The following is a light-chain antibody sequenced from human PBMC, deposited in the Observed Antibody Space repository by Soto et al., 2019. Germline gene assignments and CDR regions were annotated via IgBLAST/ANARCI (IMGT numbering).Light chain of an antibody. CDR3: QQRSNWFT. CDR1: QSVSSY. V-gene: IGKV3-11*01. Sequence: EIVLTQSPATLSLSPGERATLSCRASQSVSSYLAWYQQKPGQAPRLLIYDASNMATGIPARFSGSGSGTDITLTISSLEPEDFAVYYCQQRSNWFTFGQGTRLEIK. J-gene: IGKJ5*01. CDR2: DAS.